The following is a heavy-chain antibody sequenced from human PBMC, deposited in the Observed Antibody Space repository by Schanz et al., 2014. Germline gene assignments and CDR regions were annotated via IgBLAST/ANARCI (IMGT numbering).Heavy chain of an antibody. CDR1: GFNFSSYS. V-gene: IGHV3-23*04. J-gene: IGHJ5*02. Sequence: EVKMVESGGGLVKPGGSLRLSCAASGFNFSSYSLNWVRQAPGKGLEWVSAISGSGGSTYYADSVKGRFTISRDNSKNTLYLQMNSLRPEDTTVYCCARGRVLEAWGQGTLVTVSS. CDR3: ARGRVLEA. CDR2: ISGSGGST. D-gene: IGHD1-1*01.